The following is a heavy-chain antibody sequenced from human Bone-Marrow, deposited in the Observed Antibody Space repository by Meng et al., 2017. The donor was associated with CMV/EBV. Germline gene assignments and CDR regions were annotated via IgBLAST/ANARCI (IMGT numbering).Heavy chain of an antibody. J-gene: IGHJ4*02. CDR1: GFTVSSSY. Sequence: GESLKISCAASGFTVSSSYMNWVRQAPGKGPEWVSIIYASGTAYYADSVKGRFTISRDNLKNTLYLQMDSLRAEDTAVYYCAKDRSFLNSGWYFSDYWGQGTLVTVSS. V-gene: IGHV3-53*01. CDR3: AKDRSFLNSGWYFSDY. D-gene: IGHD6-19*01. CDR2: IYASGTA.